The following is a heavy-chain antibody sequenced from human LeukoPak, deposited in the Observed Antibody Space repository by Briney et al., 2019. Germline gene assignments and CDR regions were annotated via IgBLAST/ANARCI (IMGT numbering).Heavy chain of an antibody. CDR2: INHSGST. V-gene: IGHV4-34*01. Sequence: SETLSLTCAVYGGSFSGYYWSWIRQPPGKGLEWIGEINHSGSTNYNPSLKSRVTISVDTSKNQFSLKLSSVTAADTAVYYCARGGYYGSGNDFRFDPWGQGTLVTVSS. CDR1: GGSFSGYY. D-gene: IGHD3-10*01. J-gene: IGHJ5*02. CDR3: ARGGYYGSGNDFRFDP.